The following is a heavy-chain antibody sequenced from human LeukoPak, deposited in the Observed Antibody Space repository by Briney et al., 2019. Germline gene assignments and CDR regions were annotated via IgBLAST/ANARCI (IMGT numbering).Heavy chain of an antibody. J-gene: IGHJ4*02. D-gene: IGHD5-24*01. V-gene: IGHV3-74*01. CDR3: ARRIQGMAPYYFDY. CDR2: INSDGGST. Sequence: GGSLRLSCTASGFTFSSYWMHWVRQAPGKGLVWVSRINSDGGSTSYADSVKGRLTISRDNAKNTLYLQTNSLRAEDTAVYYCARRIQGMAPYYFDYWGQGTLVTVSS. CDR1: GFTFSSYW.